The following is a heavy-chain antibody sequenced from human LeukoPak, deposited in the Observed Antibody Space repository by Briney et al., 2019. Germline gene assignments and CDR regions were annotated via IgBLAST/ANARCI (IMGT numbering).Heavy chain of an antibody. CDR2: IKSKTDGGTT. D-gene: IGHD5-12*01. CDR3: TRRRGGYDKRVNFDY. V-gene: IGHV3-15*01. Sequence: PGGSLRLSCGASGFTFSSHGMNWVRQAPGKGLEWVGRIKSKTDGGTTDYAAPVKGRFTISRDDSKNTLYLQMNSLKTEDTAVYYCTRRRGGYDKRVNFDYWGQGTLVTVSS. J-gene: IGHJ4*02. CDR1: GFTFSSHG.